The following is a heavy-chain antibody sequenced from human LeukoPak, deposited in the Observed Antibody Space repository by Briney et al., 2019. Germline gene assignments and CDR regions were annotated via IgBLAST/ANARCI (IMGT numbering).Heavy chain of an antibody. Sequence: GGSLRLSCAASGFTVSSNYMSWVRQAPGKGLEWVSVIYNGGSTYYADSVKGRFTISRDNSKNTLYLQMNSLRAEDTAVYYCARVRRYYFDYWGRGTLVTVSS. CDR3: ARVRRYYFDY. CDR2: IYNGGST. J-gene: IGHJ4*02. V-gene: IGHV3-66*01. CDR1: GFTVSSNY.